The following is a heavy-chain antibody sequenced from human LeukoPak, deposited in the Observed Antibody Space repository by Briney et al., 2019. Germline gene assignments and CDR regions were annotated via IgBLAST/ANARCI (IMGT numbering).Heavy chain of an antibody. CDR3: VRGVSISSSWYNDI. CDR2: ISSSSTSI. D-gene: IGHD6-13*01. J-gene: IGHJ3*02. CDR1: GFIFSSFT. V-gene: IGHV3-21*04. Sequence: GGSLRLSCAASGFIFSSFTMNWVRQAPGKGLEWVSSISSSSTSIYYADSVKGRFTISRDNAKNSLYLQMNSLRAEDTAVYYCVRGVSISSSWYNDIWGQGTMVTVSS.